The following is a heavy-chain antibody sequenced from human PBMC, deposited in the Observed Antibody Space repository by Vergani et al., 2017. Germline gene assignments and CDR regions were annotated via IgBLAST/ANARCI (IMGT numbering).Heavy chain of an antibody. D-gene: IGHD4-17*01. V-gene: IGHV3-23*01. CDR1: GFTFSSYA. Sequence: EVQLLESGGGLVQPGGSLRLSCAASGFTFSSYAMSWVRQAPGKGLEWVSAISGSGGSTYYADSVKGRFTISRDNSKNTLYLQMNSLRAEDTAVYYCAKVGPRDYGDGASGWFDPWGQGTLVTVSS. CDR2: ISGSGGST. J-gene: IGHJ5*02. CDR3: AKVGPRDYGDGASGWFDP.